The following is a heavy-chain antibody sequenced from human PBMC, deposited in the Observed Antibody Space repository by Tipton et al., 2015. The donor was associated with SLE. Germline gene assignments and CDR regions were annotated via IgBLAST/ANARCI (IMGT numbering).Heavy chain of an antibody. CDR2: IYTGGNT. CDR3: ARGGASSKWFDP. D-gene: IGHD6-6*01. V-gene: IGHV4-61*02. CDR1: VGSINSGSFY. Sequence: GLVKPSETLSLTCGVSVGSINSGSFYWGWIRQPAGKGLEWIGRIYTGGNTKYNPSLESRVTISVDTSKDQFSLNLKSVTGADTAVYYCARGGASSKWFDPWGQGTLVSVSS. J-gene: IGHJ5*02.